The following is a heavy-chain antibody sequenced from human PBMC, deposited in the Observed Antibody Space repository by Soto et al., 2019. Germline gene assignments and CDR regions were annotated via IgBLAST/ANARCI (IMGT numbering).Heavy chain of an antibody. J-gene: IGHJ4*02. CDR1: GDSISSDDYY. Sequence: PSETLSLTCTVSGDSISSDDYYWSWTRQPPGKGLEWVGYIYYTGRTSYNPSLESRLTISIDTSKNHFSLKLSSVSAADTAVYYCARDRSNSPDYFDYWGQGALVTVSS. CDR2: IYYTGRT. CDR3: ARDRSNSPDYFDY. D-gene: IGHD6-6*01. V-gene: IGHV4-30-4*01.